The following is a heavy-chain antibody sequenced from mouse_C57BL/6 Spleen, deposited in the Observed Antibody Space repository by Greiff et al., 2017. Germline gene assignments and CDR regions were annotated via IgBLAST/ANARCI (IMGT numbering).Heavy chain of an antibody. J-gene: IGHJ3*01. CDR3: ARGYDWFAY. CDR2: ISDGGSYT. D-gene: IGHD1-1*01. CDR1: GFTFSSYA. V-gene: IGHV5-4*01. Sequence: DVHLVESGGGLVKPGGSLKLSCAASGFTFSSYAMSWVRQTPEKRLEWVATISDGGSYTYYPDNVKGRFTISRDNAKNNLYLQMSHLKSEDTAMYYCARGYDWFAYWGQGTLVTVSA.